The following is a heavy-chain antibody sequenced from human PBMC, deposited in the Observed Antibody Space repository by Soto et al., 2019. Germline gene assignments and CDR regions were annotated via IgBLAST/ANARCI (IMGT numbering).Heavy chain of an antibody. CDR2: IYTGGST. Sequence: GGSVRLSCTVSGVSVSSNYMSWLRLAPGRGLEWVSVIYTGGSTYYADSVKGRFSISRDISKNTLYLQMDSLRVEDTAVYYCARDRSGTSWFDYWGQGT. J-gene: IGHJ4*02. CDR3: ARDRSGTSWFDY. CDR1: GVSVSSNY. D-gene: IGHD2-2*01. V-gene: IGHV3-66*01.